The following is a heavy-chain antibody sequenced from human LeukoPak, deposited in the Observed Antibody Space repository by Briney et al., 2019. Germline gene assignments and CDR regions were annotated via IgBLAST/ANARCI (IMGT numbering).Heavy chain of an antibody. Sequence: PGGSLRLSCAASGFTFSSYAMSWVRQAPGKGLEWVSAISSSGGSTYYADSVKGRFTISRDNSKNTLYLQMNSLRAEDTAVYYCAKAHSYGYAGPYYFDYWGQGTLVTVSS. D-gene: IGHD5-18*01. J-gene: IGHJ4*02. V-gene: IGHV3-23*01. CDR1: GFTFSSYA. CDR2: ISSSGGST. CDR3: AKAHSYGYAGPYYFDY.